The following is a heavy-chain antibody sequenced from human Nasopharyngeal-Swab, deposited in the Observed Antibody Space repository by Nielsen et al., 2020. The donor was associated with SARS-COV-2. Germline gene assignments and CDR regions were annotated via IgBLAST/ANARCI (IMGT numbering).Heavy chain of an antibody. Sequence: SETLSLTCTVSGGSISSSSYYWGWIRQPPGKGLEWIGSIYYSGSTYYNPSLKSRVTISVDTSKNQFSLKMSSVTAADTAVYYCARGYYDVWSVRYARRLYYFDYWGQGPLVTVSS. D-gene: IGHD3-3*01. J-gene: IGHJ4*02. CDR3: ARGYYDVWSVRYARRLYYFDY. V-gene: IGHV4-39*01. CDR1: GGSISSSSYY. CDR2: IYYSGST.